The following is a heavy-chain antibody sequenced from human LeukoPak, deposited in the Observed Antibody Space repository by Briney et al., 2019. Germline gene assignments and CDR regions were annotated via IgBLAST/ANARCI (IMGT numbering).Heavy chain of an antibody. CDR3: ARHDSFIPY. J-gene: IGHJ4*02. Sequence: GGSLRLSCAASGFTFSDYAMSWVRQATGKGLEWVSGISDTGRRTYTDSVKGRFTISRDDSKKTVYLQMKTLTAEDTAIYFCARHDSFIPYWGQGTLVTVSS. D-gene: IGHD5-18*01. CDR1: GFTFSDYA. V-gene: IGHV3-23*01. CDR2: ISDTGRRT.